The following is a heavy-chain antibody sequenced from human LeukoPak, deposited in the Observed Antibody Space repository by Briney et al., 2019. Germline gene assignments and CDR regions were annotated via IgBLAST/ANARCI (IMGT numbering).Heavy chain of an antibody. CDR3: AKGVAAVSYWYFDL. J-gene: IGHJ2*01. CDR2: ISWNSGSI. D-gene: IGHD6-13*01. CDR1: GFTFSSYA. Sequence: GGSLRLSCAASGFTFSSYAMSWVRQAPGKGLEWVSGISWNSGSIGYADSVKGRFTISRDNAKNSLYLQMNSLRAEDTALYYCAKGVAAVSYWYFDLWGRGTLVTVSS. V-gene: IGHV3-9*01.